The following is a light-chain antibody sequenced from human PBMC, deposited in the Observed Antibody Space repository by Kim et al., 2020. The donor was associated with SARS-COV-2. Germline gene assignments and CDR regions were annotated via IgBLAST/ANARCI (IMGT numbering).Light chain of an antibody. CDR1: QGIRQY. J-gene: IGKJ5*01. CDR2: ATS. Sequence: ASVGDTVTSTWRAMQGIRQYLAWFRQKPGKAPESLIYATSTLESGVPSMFSGHGSGTDFTLTISGLQPEDSATYFFQQYYSYPITFGQGTRLEIK. CDR3: QQYYSYPIT. V-gene: IGKV1-16*01.